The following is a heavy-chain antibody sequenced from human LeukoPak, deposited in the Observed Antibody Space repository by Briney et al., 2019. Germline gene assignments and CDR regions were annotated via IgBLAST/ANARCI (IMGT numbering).Heavy chain of an antibody. Sequence: PSETLSLTRTVSGGSISSYYWSWIRQPPGKGLEWIGYIYYSGSTNYNPSLKSRVSISVDTSKNQFSLKLSSVTAADTAVYYCARGFLYGDYDGGSYGGDYWGQGTLVTVSS. CDR1: GGSISSYY. J-gene: IGHJ4*02. CDR3: ARGFLYGDYDGGSYGGDY. V-gene: IGHV4-59*12. D-gene: IGHD4-17*01. CDR2: IYYSGST.